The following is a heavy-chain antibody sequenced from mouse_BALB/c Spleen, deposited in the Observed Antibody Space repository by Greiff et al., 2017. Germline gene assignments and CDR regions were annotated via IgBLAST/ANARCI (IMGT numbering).Heavy chain of an antibody. V-gene: IGHV2-9*02. CDR3: AREDYYGSWFAY. D-gene: IGHD1-2*01. Sequence: VQRVESGPGLVAPSQSLSITCTVSGFSLTSYGVHWVRQPPGKGLEWLGVIWAGGSTNYNSALMSRLSISKDNSKSQVFLKMNSLQTDDTAMYYCAREDYYGSWFAYWGQGTLVTVSA. J-gene: IGHJ3*01. CDR1: GFSLTSYG. CDR2: IWAGGST.